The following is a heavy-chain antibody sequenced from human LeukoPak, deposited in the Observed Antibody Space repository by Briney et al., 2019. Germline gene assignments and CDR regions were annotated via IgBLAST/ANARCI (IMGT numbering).Heavy chain of an antibody. Sequence: PSGTLSLTCAVDGGSISSSNWWSWVRQPPGKGLEWIGEIYYSGRTKYNPSLNSRVSISVDRSKNQFSLELTSVTAADTAAYYCAKSNGYGLIDIWGQGTMVTVSS. V-gene: IGHV4-4*02. J-gene: IGHJ3*02. D-gene: IGHD3-10*01. CDR1: GGSISSSNW. CDR2: IYYSGRT. CDR3: AKSNGYGLIDI.